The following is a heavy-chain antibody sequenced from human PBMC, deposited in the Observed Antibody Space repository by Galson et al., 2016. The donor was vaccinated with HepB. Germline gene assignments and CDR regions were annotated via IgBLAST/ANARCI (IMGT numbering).Heavy chain of an antibody. D-gene: IGHD4-17*01. CDR3: AREVPDYGEGGGFDY. Sequence: LRLSCAGSGFTFSDFGLHWVRQAPGKGLEWVAFIWSDGSIKYYTDSVRGRFPIFRDNSKNTVYRQMNRLGPEDTAVYYCAREVPDYGEGGGFDYWGQGTLVTGSS. CDR2: IWSDGSIK. J-gene: IGHJ4*02. V-gene: IGHV3-33*01. CDR1: GFTFSDFG.